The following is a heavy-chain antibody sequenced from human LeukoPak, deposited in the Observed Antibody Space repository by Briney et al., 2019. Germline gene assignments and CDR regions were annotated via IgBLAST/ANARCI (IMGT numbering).Heavy chain of an antibody. CDR3: AKIAGAYCSGGSCEVDY. Sequence: PGGSLRLSCAASGFTFSSYAMSWVRQAPGKGLEWVSVISRSGDNTYSADSVKGRFTISRDNSKNTLYLQMNSLRAEDTALYYCAKIAGAYCSGGSCEVDYWGQGTLVTVSS. J-gene: IGHJ4*02. CDR1: GFTFSSYA. D-gene: IGHD2-15*01. V-gene: IGHV3-23*01. CDR2: ISRSGDNT.